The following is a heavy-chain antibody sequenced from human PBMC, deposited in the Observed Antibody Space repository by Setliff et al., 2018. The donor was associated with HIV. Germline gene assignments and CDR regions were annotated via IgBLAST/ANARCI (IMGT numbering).Heavy chain of an antibody. D-gene: IGHD6-19*01. V-gene: IGHV4-59*11. CDR2: IYYSGST. CDR3: ARAQYSSDWNYFDS. CDR1: GGSISSHY. Sequence: PSETLSLTCTVSGGSISSHYWSWIRQPPGKGLEWIGYIYYSGSTNYNPSLKSRVTISVDTSKNQFSLKLSSVTAADTAVYYCARAQYSSDWNYFDSWGQGAQVTVSS. J-gene: IGHJ4*02.